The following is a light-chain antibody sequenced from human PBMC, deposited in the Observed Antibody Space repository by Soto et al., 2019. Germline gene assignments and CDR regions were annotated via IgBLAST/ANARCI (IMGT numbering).Light chain of an antibody. CDR2: GAS. V-gene: IGKV3-20*01. Sequence: EIVLTQSPGTLSLSPGERATLSCRASQSISSSYLAWYQQKPGQAPRLLIFGASSRATDIPDRFSGSGSETDFTLTISRLEPEDFAVYYCQQYSNSPFTFGPGTKVDIK. CDR3: QQYSNSPFT. CDR1: QSISSSY. J-gene: IGKJ3*01.